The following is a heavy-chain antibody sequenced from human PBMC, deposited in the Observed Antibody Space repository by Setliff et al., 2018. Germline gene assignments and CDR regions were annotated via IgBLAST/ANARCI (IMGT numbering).Heavy chain of an antibody. V-gene: IGHV4-34*01. CDR3: AGGGRYCGGDCYQDDAFDI. J-gene: IGHJ3*02. CDR1: GGSFSDCY. CDR2: FNRTRKI. Sequence: PSETLSLTCEVSGGSFSDCYWSWIRQSPGKGLEWLGDFNRTRKIDYSPSLKSRLTISVDTSKKQFSLHLNSVTAADTAMYYCAGGGRYCGGDCYQDDAFDIWGQGTMVTV. D-gene: IGHD2-21*02.